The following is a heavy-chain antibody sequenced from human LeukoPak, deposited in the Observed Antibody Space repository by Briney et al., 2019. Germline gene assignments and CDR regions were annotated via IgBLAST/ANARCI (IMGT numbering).Heavy chain of an antibody. CDR1: GYTFTSYG. CDR2: ISAYNGNA. J-gene: IGHJ6*03. D-gene: IGHD3-22*01. Sequence: ASVKVSCKASGYTFTSYGISWVRQAPGQGLEWMGWISAYNGNANYAQKLQGRVTMTTDTSTSTAYMELRSLRSDDTAVYYCARDYYYDSSGLAATYYYYYYMDVWGKGTTVTVSS. CDR3: ARDYYYDSSGLAATYYYYYYMDV. V-gene: IGHV1-18*01.